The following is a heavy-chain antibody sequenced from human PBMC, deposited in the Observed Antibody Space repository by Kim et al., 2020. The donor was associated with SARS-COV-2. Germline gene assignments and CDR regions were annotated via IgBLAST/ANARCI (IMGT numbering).Heavy chain of an antibody. CDR3: AREGHEGGYLT. D-gene: IGHD3-22*01. V-gene: IGHV1-3*01. CDR2: NT. J-gene: IGHJ3*01. Sequence: NTSNSPKFQGSLTITRETSASTAYMELNSLRSEDTAVYYCAREGHEGGYLTWGQGTMVTVSS.